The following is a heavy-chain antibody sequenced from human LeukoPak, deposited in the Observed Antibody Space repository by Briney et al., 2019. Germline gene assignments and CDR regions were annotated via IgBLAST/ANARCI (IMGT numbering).Heavy chain of an antibody. CDR3: ARWYFIGGDY. CDR1: XYTFTGYY. D-gene: IGHD3-3*01. CDR2: INPNSGGT. V-gene: IGHV1-2*06. Sequence: VASVXXXXXAXXYTFTGYYXHWVRQAPGQGLEWMGRINPNSGGTNYAQKFQGRVTMTRDTSISTAYMELSRLRSDDTAVYYCARWYFIGGDYWGQGTLVTVSS. J-gene: IGHJ4*02.